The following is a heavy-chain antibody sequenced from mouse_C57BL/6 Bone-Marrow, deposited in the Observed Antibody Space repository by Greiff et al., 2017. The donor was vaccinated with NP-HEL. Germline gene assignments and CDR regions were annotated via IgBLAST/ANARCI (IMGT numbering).Heavy chain of an antibody. J-gene: IGHJ4*01. Sequence: QVQLQQSGAELVKPGASVKLSCKASGYTFTSYWMPWVKQRPGQGLEWIGEIDPSDSYTNYHQKFKGKATLTVDTSSSTAYMQLSSLTSEDSAVYYGARGSNYGYAMDYGGQGTSVTVSS. V-gene: IGHV1-50*01. CDR3: ARGSNYGYAMDY. CDR1: GYTFTSYW. CDR2: IDPSDSYT. D-gene: IGHD2-5*01.